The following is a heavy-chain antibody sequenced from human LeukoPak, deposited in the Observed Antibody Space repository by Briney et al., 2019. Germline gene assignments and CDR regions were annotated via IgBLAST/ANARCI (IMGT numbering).Heavy chain of an antibody. J-gene: IGHJ5*02. Sequence: GASVKISCKASGYTFTDYYMHWVQQAPGKGLEWMGRVDPEDGETIYAEKFQGRVTITADTSTDTAYMELSSLRSEDTAVYYCATFRITTGNWFDPWGQGTLVTVSS. D-gene: IGHD1-14*01. CDR2: VDPEDGET. CDR1: GYTFTDYY. V-gene: IGHV1-69-2*01. CDR3: ATFRITTGNWFDP.